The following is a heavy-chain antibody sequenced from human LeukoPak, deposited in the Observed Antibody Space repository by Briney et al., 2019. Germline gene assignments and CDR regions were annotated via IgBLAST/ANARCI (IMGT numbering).Heavy chain of an antibody. V-gene: IGHV4-4*07. CDR3: ARSIAAAGLNWFDP. Sequence: PSETLSLTCTVSGGSISSYYWSWIRQPPGKGLEWIGRISTSGNTNYNPSLKSRVTMSVDTSKNHFSLKLSSVTAADTAVYYCARSIAAAGLNWFDPWGQGTLVTVSS. J-gene: IGHJ5*02. CDR1: GGSISSYY. CDR2: ISTSGNT. D-gene: IGHD6-13*01.